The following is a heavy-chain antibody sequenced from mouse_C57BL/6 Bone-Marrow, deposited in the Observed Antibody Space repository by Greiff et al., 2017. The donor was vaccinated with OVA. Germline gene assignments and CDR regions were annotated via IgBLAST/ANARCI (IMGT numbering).Heavy chain of an antibody. CDR1: GYAFSSSW. V-gene: IGHV1-82*01. D-gene: IGHD2-2*01. CDR2: IYPGDGAT. J-gene: IGHJ4*01. Sequence: VKLQESGPELVKPGASVKISCKASGYAFSSSWMNWVKQRPGKGLEWIGRIYPGDGATNYNGKFKGKATLTADKSSSTAYMQLSSLTSEDTAVYYGARAIYYGYDNYAMDYWGQGTSVTVSS. CDR3: ARAIYYGYDNYAMDY.